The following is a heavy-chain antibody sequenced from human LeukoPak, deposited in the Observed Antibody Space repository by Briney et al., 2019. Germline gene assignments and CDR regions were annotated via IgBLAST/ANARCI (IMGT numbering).Heavy chain of an antibody. CDR2: INPNFGTA. CDR1: LGTFSNYA. CDR3: ARSEYYYGSGSKRHKGGWFDP. J-gene: IGHJ5*02. Sequence: GASVKVSCKASLGTFSNYANSWVRQPPGQGLEWMGRINPNFGTANYAQKLQGRVTITADESTSTAYMELSSLRSEDTAVYYCARSEYYYGSGSKRHKGGWFDPWGQGTLVTVSS. D-gene: IGHD3-10*01. V-gene: IGHV1-69*13.